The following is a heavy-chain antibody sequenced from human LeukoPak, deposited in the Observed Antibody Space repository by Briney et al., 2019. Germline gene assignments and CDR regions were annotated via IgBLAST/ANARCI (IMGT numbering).Heavy chain of an antibody. CDR1: GGSISSYY. D-gene: IGHD6-6*01. CDR2: IYYSGST. V-gene: IGHV4-59*12. CDR3: ARDRGIAARDYYYYYMDV. J-gene: IGHJ6*03. Sequence: PSETLSLTCTVSGGSISSYYWSWIRQPPGKGLEWIGYIYYSGSTNYNPSLKSRVTMSVDTSKNQFSLKLSSVTAADTAVYFCARDRGIAARDYYYYYMDVWGKGTTVTVSS.